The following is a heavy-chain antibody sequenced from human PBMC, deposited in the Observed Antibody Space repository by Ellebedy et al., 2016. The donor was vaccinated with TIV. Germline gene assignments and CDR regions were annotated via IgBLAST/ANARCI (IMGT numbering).Heavy chain of an antibody. V-gene: IGHV3-53*01. CDR3: AVGGVLAALHVY. CDR1: GFTFSGTY. J-gene: IGHJ4*02. CDR2: IYSGGTT. Sequence: GESLKISCAASGFTFSGTYMNWVRQAPGKGLEWVSVIYSGGTTYYADAVKGRFTISRDSSKNTLYLQMNSLRAEDPAVYYCAVGGVLAALHVYWGKGTLVTVSS. D-gene: IGHD3-16*01.